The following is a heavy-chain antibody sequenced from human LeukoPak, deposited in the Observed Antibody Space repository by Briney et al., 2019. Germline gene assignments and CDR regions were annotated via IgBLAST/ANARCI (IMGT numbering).Heavy chain of an antibody. CDR1: GYTFTGYY. CDR3: ARIRDGYNDAYDI. V-gene: IGHV1-2*02. Sequence: ASVKVSCKSSGYTFTGYYMHWVRQAPGQGLEWMGFINPNSGGTNYAQKFQGRVTMTRDTSARTVYMELSSLRSDDTAVYYCARIRDGYNDAYDIWGQGTLVTVTS. J-gene: IGHJ3*02. CDR2: INPNSGGT. D-gene: IGHD5-24*01.